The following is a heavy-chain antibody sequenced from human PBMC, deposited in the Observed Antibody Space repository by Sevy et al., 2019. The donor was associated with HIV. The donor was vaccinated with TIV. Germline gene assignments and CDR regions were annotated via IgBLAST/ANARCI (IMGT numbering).Heavy chain of an antibody. J-gene: IGHJ5*02. D-gene: IGHD2-15*01. Sequence: SETLSLTCTVSGGSISSYYWSWIRQPPGKGLEWIGYIYYSGSTNSNPSLKSRVTISVDTSKNQFSLKLSSVTAADTAVYYCARAIAPTVVAATPFFFGWFDPWGQGTLVTVSS. CDR1: GGSISSYY. V-gene: IGHV4-59*01. CDR3: ARAIAPTVVAATPFFFGWFDP. CDR2: IYYSGST.